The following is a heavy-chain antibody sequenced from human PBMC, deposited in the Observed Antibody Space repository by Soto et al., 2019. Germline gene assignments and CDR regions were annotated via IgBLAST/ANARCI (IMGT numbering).Heavy chain of an antibody. CDR3: ARDVAAVASPRFDP. CDR1: GGSISSYY. J-gene: IGHJ5*02. CDR2: IYYSGST. D-gene: IGHD6-19*01. V-gene: IGHV4-59*01. Sequence: SETLSLTCTVSGGSISSYYWSWIRQPPGKGLEWIGYIYYSGSTNYNPSLKSRVTISVDTSKNQFSLKLSSVTAADTAVYYCARDVAAVASPRFDPWGQGTLVTVSS.